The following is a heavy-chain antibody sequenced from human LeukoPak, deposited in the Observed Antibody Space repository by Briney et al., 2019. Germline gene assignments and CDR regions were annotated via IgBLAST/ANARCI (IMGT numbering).Heavy chain of an antibody. J-gene: IGHJ4*02. CDR2: IYPGDSDT. CDR3: ARWTYYGSGSYYLGIDY. D-gene: IGHD3-10*01. CDR1: GYSFTSYW. V-gene: IGHV5-51*01. Sequence: GVSIKISCKGSGYSFTSYWIGWVRQMPGEGLEWMGIIYPGDSDTRYSPSFQGQVIISADKSISTAYLQWSSLKASDTAMYYCARWTYYGSGSYYLGIDYWGQGTLVTVSS.